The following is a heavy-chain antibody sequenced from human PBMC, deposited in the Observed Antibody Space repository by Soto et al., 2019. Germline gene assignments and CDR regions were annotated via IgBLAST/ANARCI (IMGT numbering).Heavy chain of an antibody. CDR2: ISGGGGTK. V-gene: IGHV3-48*03. J-gene: IGHJ4*02. Sequence: EVQLVESGGGLVQPGGSLRLSCAASGFTFSSYEMNWVRQAPGKGLDWVSCISGGGGTKYYADSVKGRFIISRDNAKKSLYLQMDSLRAEDTGVYYCVRENSGGGYPLDYWGQGTLLTVAS. CDR3: VRENSGGGYPLDY. D-gene: IGHD2-15*01. CDR1: GFTFSSYE.